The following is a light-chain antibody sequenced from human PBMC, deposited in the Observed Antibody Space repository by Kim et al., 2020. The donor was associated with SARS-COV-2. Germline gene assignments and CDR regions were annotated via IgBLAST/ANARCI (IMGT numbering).Light chain of an antibody. J-gene: IGKJ4*01. CDR3: QQYSNWPLS. CDR1: QIIGSN. Sequence: VAPGERATLSCRASQIIGSNLAWYQQKPGQAPRTLIYGASTRATGIPARFSGSGSGTQFTLTISSLQSEDFAVYYCQQYSNWPLSFGGGTKVDIK. V-gene: IGKV3-15*01. CDR2: GAS.